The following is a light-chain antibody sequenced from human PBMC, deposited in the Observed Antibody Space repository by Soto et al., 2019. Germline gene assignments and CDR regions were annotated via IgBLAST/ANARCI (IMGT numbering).Light chain of an antibody. CDR1: QSVLYSSNNKNY. J-gene: IGKJ1*01. CDR2: WAS. V-gene: IGKV4-1*01. CDR3: QQYYRPPPT. Sequence: DIVLTQSPDSLAVSLGERATINCKSSQSVLYSSNNKNYLAWYQRKPGQPPKLLISWASTRESGVPDRFSGSGYGTDFTLTISSLQAEDVATYYCQQYYRPPPTFGQGTKVEIK.